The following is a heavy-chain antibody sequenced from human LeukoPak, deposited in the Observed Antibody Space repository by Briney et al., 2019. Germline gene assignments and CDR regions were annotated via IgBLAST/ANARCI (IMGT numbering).Heavy chain of an antibody. CDR2: IYYSGST. V-gene: IGHV4-59*01. Sequence: SETLSLTCTVSGGSISSYYWSWIRQPPGKGLEWIGYIYYSGSTNYNPSLKSQVTISVDTSKNQFSLKLSSVTAADTAVYYCARGPWLGLDYRGQGTLVTVSS. J-gene: IGHJ4*02. D-gene: IGHD3-22*01. CDR1: GGSISSYY. CDR3: ARGPWLGLDY.